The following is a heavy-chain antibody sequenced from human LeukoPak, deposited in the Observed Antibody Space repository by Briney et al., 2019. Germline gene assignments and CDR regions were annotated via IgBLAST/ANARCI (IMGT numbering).Heavy chain of an antibody. CDR2: IYSGGSA. V-gene: IGHV3-66*01. CDR3: AREGANSPGSDY. CDR1: GFTVSNNY. Sequence: GGSLRLSCAASGFTVSNNYMSWVRQAPGKGLEWVSVIYSGGSAYYADSVKGRFTISRDNSRNTLYLQMNSLRAEDTAVYYCAREGANSPGSDYWGQGTLVTVSS. D-gene: IGHD2-21*01. J-gene: IGHJ4*02.